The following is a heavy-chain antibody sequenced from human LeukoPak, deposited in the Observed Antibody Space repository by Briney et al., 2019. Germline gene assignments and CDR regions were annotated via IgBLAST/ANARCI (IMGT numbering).Heavy chain of an antibody. V-gene: IGHV4-59*12. CDR2: IYYSGST. D-gene: IGHD3-10*01. CDR1: GGSISSYY. J-gene: IGHJ4*02. CDR3: ATDSGWLGGQRFDY. Sequence: SETLSLTCTVSGGSISSYYWSWIRQPPGKGLEWIGYIYYSGSTNYNPSLKSRLTMSVDTSKNQFSLKLTSVTAADTAMYYCATDSGWLGGQRFDYWGQGTLVPVSS.